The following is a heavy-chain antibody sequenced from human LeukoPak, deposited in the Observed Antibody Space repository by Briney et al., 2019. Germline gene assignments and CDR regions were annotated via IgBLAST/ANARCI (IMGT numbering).Heavy chain of an antibody. CDR3: AKPTYYDILTGQETEYYFDY. V-gene: IGHV3-23*01. Sequence: GGSLRLSCAASGFTFSSYAMSWVRQAPGKGLEWVAAISGSGGSTYDADSVKGRFTISRDNYKNTLYLQMNSLRAEDTAVYYCAKPTYYDILTGQETEYYFDYWGQGTLVTVSS. CDR1: GFTFSSYA. J-gene: IGHJ4*02. CDR2: ISGSGGST. D-gene: IGHD3-9*01.